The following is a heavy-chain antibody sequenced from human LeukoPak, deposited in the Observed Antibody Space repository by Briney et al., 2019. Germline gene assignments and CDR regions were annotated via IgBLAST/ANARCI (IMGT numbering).Heavy chain of an antibody. D-gene: IGHD2-2*01. CDR1: GFTFSSYS. CDR3: AKGDNLVPAAFDY. J-gene: IGHJ4*02. CDR2: ISGSGGST. Sequence: GGSLRLSCAASGFTFSSYSMNWVRQAPGKGLEWVSAISGSGGSTYYADSVKGRFTISRDNSKNTLYLQMNSLRAEDTAVYYCAKGDNLVPAAFDYWGQGTLVTVSS. V-gene: IGHV3-23*01.